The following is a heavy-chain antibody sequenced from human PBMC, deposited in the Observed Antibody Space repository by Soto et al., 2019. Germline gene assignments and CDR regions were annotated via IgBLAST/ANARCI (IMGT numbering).Heavy chain of an antibody. CDR2: ISGSGGST. CDR3: AKGLLRGSGWPFDAFDI. CDR1: GFPFSSYA. J-gene: IGHJ3*02. D-gene: IGHD6-19*01. V-gene: IGHV3-23*01. Sequence: PGGSMRLSCAASGFPFSSYAMSWVRQAPGKGLEWVSAISGSGGSTYYADSVKGRFTISRDNSKNTLYLQMNSLRAEDTAVYYCAKGLLRGSGWPFDAFDIWGQGTMVTVSS.